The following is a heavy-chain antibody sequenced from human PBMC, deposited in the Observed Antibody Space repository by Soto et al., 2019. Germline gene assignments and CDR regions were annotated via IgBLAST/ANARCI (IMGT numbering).Heavy chain of an antibody. D-gene: IGHD5-18*01. CDR2: ISWNSGNI. Sequence: EVQLEESGGALVQPGRSLRLSCAASGFTFDDSAMHWVRQVLGKGLAWVSSISWNSGNIGYADSVKGRFTTSRDKAKNSLYLQMNSLRPEGTALYYCVRSKGGYSYGTQFDYWGQGTLVTVSS. CDR3: VRSKGGYSYGTQFDY. J-gene: IGHJ4*02. V-gene: IGHV3-9*01. CDR1: GFTFDDSA.